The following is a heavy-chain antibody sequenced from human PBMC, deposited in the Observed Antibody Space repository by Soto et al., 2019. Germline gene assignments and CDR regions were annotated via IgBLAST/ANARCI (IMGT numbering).Heavy chain of an antibody. J-gene: IGHJ4*02. Sequence: ASVKVSCKASGYTFTSYGISWVRQAPGQGLEWMGWISAYNGNTNYAQKLQGRVTMTTDTSTSTAYMELRSLRSDDTAVYYCARVECSGGSCYSWSYYWGQGTLVTVSS. CDR3: ARVECSGGSCYSWSYY. CDR1: GYTFTSYG. D-gene: IGHD2-15*01. V-gene: IGHV1-18*01. CDR2: ISAYNGNT.